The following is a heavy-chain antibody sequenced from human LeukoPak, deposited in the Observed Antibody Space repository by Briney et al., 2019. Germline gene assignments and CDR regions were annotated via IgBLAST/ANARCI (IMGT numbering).Heavy chain of an antibody. Sequence: ASVKVSCKASGYTFTSYGISWVRQAPGQGLEWMGWISAYNGNTNYAQKLQGRVTMTTDTSTSTAYIELRSLRSDDTAVYYCARGNHYDFWSGFSFDYWGQGTLVTVSS. D-gene: IGHD3-3*01. CDR1: GYTFTSYG. CDR3: ARGNHYDFWSGFSFDY. CDR2: ISAYNGNT. J-gene: IGHJ4*02. V-gene: IGHV1-18*01.